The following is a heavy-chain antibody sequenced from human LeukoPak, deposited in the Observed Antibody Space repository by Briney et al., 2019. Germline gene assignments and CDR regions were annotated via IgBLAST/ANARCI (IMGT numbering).Heavy chain of an antibody. CDR2: ISSSGSTI. D-gene: IGHD5-12*01. V-gene: IGHV3-48*03. J-gene: IGHJ4*02. CDR3: AKDPSRYSGYDWYFDY. CDR1: GFTFSSYE. Sequence: PGGSLRLSCAASGFTFSSYEMNWVRQAPGKGLEWVSYISSSGSTIYYADSVKGRFTISRDNSKNTLYLQMNSLRAEDTAVYYCAKDPSRYSGYDWYFDYWGQGTLVTVSS.